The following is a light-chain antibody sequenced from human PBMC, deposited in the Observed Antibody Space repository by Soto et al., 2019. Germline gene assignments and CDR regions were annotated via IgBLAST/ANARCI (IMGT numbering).Light chain of an antibody. J-gene: IGLJ3*02. Sequence: QSVLTQSPSASASLGASVKLTCTLSSGHRSYAIAWHQQQPEKGPRYLMKLNSDGSHSKGDGIPDRFSGSSSGAERYLTIASLQSEDETYYCCQTWGTGIRVFGGGTKLTVL. CDR3: QTWGTGIRV. V-gene: IGLV4-69*01. CDR2: LNSDGSH. CDR1: SGHRSYA.